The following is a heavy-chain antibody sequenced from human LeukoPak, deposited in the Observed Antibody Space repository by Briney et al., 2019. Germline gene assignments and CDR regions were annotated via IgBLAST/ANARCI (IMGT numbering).Heavy chain of an antibody. J-gene: IGHJ4*02. CDR3: AKRGVVIRVILVGFHKEAYYFDS. D-gene: IGHD3-22*01. Sequence: GGSLRLSCAVSGITLSNYGMSWVRQAPGKGLEWVAGISDSGGRTNYADPVKGRFTISRDNPKNTLILQMNSLRPEDTAVYFCAKRGVVIRVILVGFHKEAYYFDSWGQGALVTVSS. V-gene: IGHV3-23*01. CDR1: GITLSNYG. CDR2: ISDSGGRT.